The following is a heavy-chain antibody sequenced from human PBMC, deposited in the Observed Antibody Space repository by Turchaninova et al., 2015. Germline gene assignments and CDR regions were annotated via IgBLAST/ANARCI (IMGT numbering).Heavy chain of an antibody. CDR3: AXXXSPYVTMEVXEYYXX. J-gene: IGHJ4*02. CDR2: IHHSRGT. CDR1: GGSFSGYY. D-gene: IGHD3-10*01. Sequence: QVQLQQWGAGLLKPSQTLSLTCAVYGGSFSGYYWTWIRQPPGKGLVYIGEIHHSRGTNYNPSLKGRVTXXXDTXXNQLXLNLTXXTAXXXAVYYCAXXXSPYVTMEVXEYYXXWGQGTPVTXSS. V-gene: IGHV4-34*01.